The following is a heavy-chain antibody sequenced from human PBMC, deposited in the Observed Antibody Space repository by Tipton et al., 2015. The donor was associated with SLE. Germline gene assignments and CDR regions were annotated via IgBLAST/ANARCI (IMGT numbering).Heavy chain of an antibody. D-gene: IGHD3-10*01. V-gene: IGHV5-51*01. CDR3: ARPYGSGSFQLDY. J-gene: IGHJ4*02. Sequence: QSGPEVKRPGESLKISCKGSGYRFTSYWIGWVRQMPGKGLEWMGVIYPADSHTTYSPSFQGQVTISADESISTAYLQWSSLKASDTAMYYCARPYGSGSFQLDYWGQGTLVTVSS. CDR1: GYRFTSYW. CDR2: IYPADSHT.